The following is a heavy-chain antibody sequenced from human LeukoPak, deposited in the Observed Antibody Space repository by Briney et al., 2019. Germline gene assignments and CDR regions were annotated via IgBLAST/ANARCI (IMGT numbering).Heavy chain of an antibody. CDR1: GGSISSYY. CDR2: IYYSGST. J-gene: IGHJ5*02. CDR3: ARAWSSSSAWFDP. Sequence: PSETLSLTCTVSGGSISSYYWSWIRQPPGKGLEWIGYIYYSGSTNYNPSLKSRVTISVDTSKNQFSLKLSSVTAADTAVYYCARAWSSSSAWFDPWGQGTLVTVSS. D-gene: IGHD6-6*01. V-gene: IGHV4-59*01.